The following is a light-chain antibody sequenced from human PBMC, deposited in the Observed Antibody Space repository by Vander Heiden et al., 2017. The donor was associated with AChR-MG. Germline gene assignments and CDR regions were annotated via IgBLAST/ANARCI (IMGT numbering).Light chain of an antibody. CDR2: EVS. J-gene: IGLJ3*02. Sequence: QSALTQPAPVSGSPGQSITISCTGTSSDVVGFHYVSWYQQHPGKAPKLMIYEVSNRPSGVSNRFSGFKSGNTASLTISGLQAEDEADYYCSSYTSSSTPVFGGGTKLTVL. CDR1: SSDVVGFHY. CDR3: SSYTSSSTPV. V-gene: IGLV2-14*01.